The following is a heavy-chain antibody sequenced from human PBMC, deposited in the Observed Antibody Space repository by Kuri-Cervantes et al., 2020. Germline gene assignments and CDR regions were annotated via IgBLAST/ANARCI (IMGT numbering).Heavy chain of an antibody. CDR3: ARDLGDYGNHWYFDL. CDR2: ISSIETTI. D-gene: IGHD4-11*01. V-gene: IGHV3-11*01. CDR1: EFTLTSYA. J-gene: IGHJ2*01. Sequence: GESLKISCAASEFTLTSYAMTWIRQAPGKGLEWVAYISSIETTIYYADSVKGRFTISRDNAKNSLYLQLSSLRAEDTAVYYCARDLGDYGNHWYFDLWGRGTLVTVSS.